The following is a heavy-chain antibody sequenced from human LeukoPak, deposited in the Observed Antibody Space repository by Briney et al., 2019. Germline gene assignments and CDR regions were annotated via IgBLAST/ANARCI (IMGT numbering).Heavy chain of an antibody. CDR1: GFTVSSNY. J-gene: IGHJ3*02. D-gene: IGHD6-19*01. Sequence: PGGSLRLSCAASGFTVSSNYMSWVRQAPGKGLEWVSVIYSGGSTYYADSVKGRFTISRDNSKNTLYLQMNSLRAEDTAVYYCARVRYSSGWSRKGDAFAIWGQRTMGTVSS. V-gene: IGHV3-53*01. CDR3: ARVRYSSGWSRKGDAFAI. CDR2: IYSGGST.